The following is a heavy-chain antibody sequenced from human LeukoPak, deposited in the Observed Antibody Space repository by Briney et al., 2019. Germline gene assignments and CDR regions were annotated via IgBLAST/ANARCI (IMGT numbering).Heavy chain of an antibody. J-gene: IGHJ2*01. CDR2: IYYSGST. D-gene: IGHD3/OR15-3a*01. V-gene: IGHV4-59*11. CDR3: ARDAGTGWYFDL. Sequence: SETLSLTCSVSGGSISSHYWSWIRQPPGKGLEWIGYIYYSGSTNYNPSPKSRVTMSVDTSKNQFSLKLNSVTAADTALYFCARDAGTGWYFDLWGRGTLVTVSS. CDR1: GGSISSHY.